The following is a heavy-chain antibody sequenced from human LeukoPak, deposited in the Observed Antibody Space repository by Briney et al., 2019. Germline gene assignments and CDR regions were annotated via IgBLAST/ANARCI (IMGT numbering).Heavy chain of an antibody. CDR2: IYNSGST. CDR3: ARDRGYYFDY. D-gene: IGHD3-10*01. J-gene: IGHJ4*02. Sequence: SQTLSLTCTVSGGSLSSGGHYWSWIRQHPGKGLEWIGYIYNSGSTYYNPSLKSRGTISVDTSKSQFSLKLSSVAAADTAVYYCARDRGYYFDYWGQGTLVTVST. V-gene: IGHV4-31*03. CDR1: GGSLSSGGHY.